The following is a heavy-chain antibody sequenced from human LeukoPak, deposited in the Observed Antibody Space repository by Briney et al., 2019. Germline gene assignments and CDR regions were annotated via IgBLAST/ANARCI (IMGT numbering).Heavy chain of an antibody. CDR1: AFTFSSYG. Sequence: GGSLRLSCAASAFTFSSYGMHWVRQTPDKGLEWVAFIRYDETDKYYADFVRGRFTISRDNSKNTLYLQMNGLRAEDTAVYYCAKEAGVSYSHYNWFDPWGQGTLVTVSS. CDR2: IRYDETDK. D-gene: IGHD3-10*01. V-gene: IGHV3-30*02. J-gene: IGHJ5*02. CDR3: AKEAGVSYSHYNWFDP.